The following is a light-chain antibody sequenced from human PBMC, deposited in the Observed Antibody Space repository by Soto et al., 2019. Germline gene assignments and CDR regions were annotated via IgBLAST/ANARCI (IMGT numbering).Light chain of an antibody. CDR2: DVS. V-gene: IGLV2-14*01. CDR3: SSYTSSSTYV. J-gene: IGLJ1*01. CDR1: SSDVGGYND. Sequence: QSALTQSASVSGSPGQSITISCTGTSSDVGGYNDVSWYQQHPGKAPEFMIYDVSNRPSGVSNRFSGSKSGNTASLTISGLQAEDEADYYCSSYTSSSTYVFGTGTKLTVL.